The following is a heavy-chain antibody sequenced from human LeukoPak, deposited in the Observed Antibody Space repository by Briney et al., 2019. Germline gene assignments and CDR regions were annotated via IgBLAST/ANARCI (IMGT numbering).Heavy chain of an antibody. V-gene: IGHV3-20*04. Sequence: GGPLRLSCAASGLTFDDYGMSWVRQGPGKGLEWVSGINWNGGSTGYADSVKGRFTISRDNAKKSLYLQMNSLRVEDTALYYCPRGGGYSGYELPYWGQGTLVTVSS. CDR3: PRGGGYSGYELPY. D-gene: IGHD5-12*01. CDR1: GLTFDDYG. J-gene: IGHJ4*02. CDR2: INWNGGST.